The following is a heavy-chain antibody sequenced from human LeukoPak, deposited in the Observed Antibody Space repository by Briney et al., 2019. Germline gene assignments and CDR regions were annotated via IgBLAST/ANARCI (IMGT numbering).Heavy chain of an antibody. CDR2: IYYSGST. CDR3: ARLAYYDSSGSPTPAFDY. D-gene: IGHD3-22*01. CDR1: GGSINTYY. J-gene: IGHJ4*02. V-gene: IGHV4-59*01. Sequence: PSETLSLTCTVSGGSINTYYWSWIRQPPGKGLEWIGYIYYSGSTNYNPSLKSRVTISLDTSKNQFPLKLSSVTAADTAVYYCARLAYYDSSGSPTPAFDYWGQGTLVTVSA.